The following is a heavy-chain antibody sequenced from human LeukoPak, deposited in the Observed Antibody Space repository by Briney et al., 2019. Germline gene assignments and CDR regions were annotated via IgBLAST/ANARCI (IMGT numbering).Heavy chain of an antibody. J-gene: IGHJ4*02. CDR3: AKARDSSGWYFDY. V-gene: IGHV3-23*01. Sequence: QPGGSLRLSCAASGFTFSSYAMSWVRQAPGKGLEWVSAISGSGGSTYYADSVKGQFTISRDNSKNTLYLQMNSPRAEDTAVYYCAKARDSSGWYFDYWGQGTLVTVSS. CDR1: GFTFSSYA. D-gene: IGHD6-19*01. CDR2: ISGSGGST.